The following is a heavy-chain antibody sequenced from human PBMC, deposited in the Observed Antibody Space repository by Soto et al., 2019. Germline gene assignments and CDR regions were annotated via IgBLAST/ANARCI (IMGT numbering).Heavy chain of an antibody. V-gene: IGHV3-23*01. J-gene: IGHJ2*01. CDR3: AKDGGPPGTRDWYFDL. Sequence: EVQLLESGGGLVQPGGSLRLSCGASGFTFRNYAMTWVRQAPGKGLEWVSGISSTGGSTYYADSVKGRFTSSRDNAKNTRYLQMNSLRAEDTALYYCAKDGGPPGTRDWYFDLWGRGTLVTLSS. D-gene: IGHD2-15*01. CDR2: ISSTGGST. CDR1: GFTFRNYA.